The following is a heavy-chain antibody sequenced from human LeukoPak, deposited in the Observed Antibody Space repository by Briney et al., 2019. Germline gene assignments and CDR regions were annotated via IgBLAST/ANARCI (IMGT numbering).Heavy chain of an antibody. CDR2: IIPILGIA. J-gene: IGHJ5*02. CDR3: AREAPRFLEWLQYNWFDP. CDR1: GYTFTDYY. D-gene: IGHD3-3*01. V-gene: IGHV1-69*04. Sequence: ASVKVSCKASGYTFTDYYIHWVRQAPGQGLEWMGRIIPILGIANYAQKFQGRVTITADKSTSTAYMELSSLRSEDTAVYYCAREAPRFLEWLQYNWFDPWGQGTLVTVSS.